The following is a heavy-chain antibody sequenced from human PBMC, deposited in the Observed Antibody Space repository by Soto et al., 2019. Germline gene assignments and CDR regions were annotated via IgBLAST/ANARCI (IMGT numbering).Heavy chain of an antibody. V-gene: IGHV3-23*01. CDR1: GFTFSSCA. D-gene: IGHD6-19*01. CDR2: ISGSGGST. Sequence: HPGGSLRLSCAASGFTFSSCAMSWVRQAPGKGLEWVSAISGSGGSTYYADSVKGRFTISRDNSKSTLYLQMNSLRAEDTAVYYCAKPAEGAVKQAFDYWGQGTLVTVSS. J-gene: IGHJ4*02. CDR3: AKPAEGAVKQAFDY.